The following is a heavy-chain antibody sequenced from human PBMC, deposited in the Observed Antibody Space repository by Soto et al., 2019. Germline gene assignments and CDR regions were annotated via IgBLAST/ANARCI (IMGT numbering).Heavy chain of an antibody. Sequence: GGSLRVSCAASGFTFSSYSMNWVRQAPGKGLEWVSSISSSSSYIYYADSVKGRFTISRDNAKNSLYLQMNSLRAEDTAVYYCARDDMADDAFDIWGQGTMVTVSS. CDR1: GFTFSSYS. J-gene: IGHJ3*02. CDR2: ISSSSSYI. CDR3: ARDDMADDAFDI. V-gene: IGHV3-21*01.